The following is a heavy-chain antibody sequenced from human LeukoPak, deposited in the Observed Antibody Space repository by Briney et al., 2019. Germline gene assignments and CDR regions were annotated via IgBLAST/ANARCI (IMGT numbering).Heavy chain of an antibody. D-gene: IGHD2-15*01. CDR1: GFTFSSYS. CDR3: VRNGLSDYCSGGSCYSSYFDY. Sequence: PGGSLRLSCAASGFTFSSYSMNWVRQAPGKGLEWVSSISSSSSYIYYADSVKGRFTISRDNAKNSLYLQMNSLRAEDTAVYYCVRNGLSDYCSGGSCYSSYFDYWGQGTLVTVSS. V-gene: IGHV3-21*01. J-gene: IGHJ4*02. CDR2: ISSSSSYI.